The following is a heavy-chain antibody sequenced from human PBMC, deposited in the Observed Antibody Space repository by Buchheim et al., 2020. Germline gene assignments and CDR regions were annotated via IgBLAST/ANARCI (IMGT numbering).Heavy chain of an antibody. V-gene: IGHV3-30*18. Sequence: QVQLVESGGGVVQPGRSLRLSCAASGFTFSSYGMHWVRQAPGKGLEWVAVISYDGSKKYYADSVKGRFTISRDNSKNTLYLQMNSLRAEDTAVYYCAKDLVVAAPYYGMDVWGQGTT. J-gene: IGHJ6*02. D-gene: IGHD2-15*01. CDR1: GFTFSSYG. CDR2: ISYDGSKK. CDR3: AKDLVVAAPYYGMDV.